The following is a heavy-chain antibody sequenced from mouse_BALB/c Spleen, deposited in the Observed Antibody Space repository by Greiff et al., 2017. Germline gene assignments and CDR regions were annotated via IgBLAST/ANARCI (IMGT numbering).Heavy chain of an antibody. CDR1: GYTFTSYW. J-gene: IGHJ2*01. V-gene: IGHV1-7*01. D-gene: IGHD1-1*02. Sequence: QVQLQQSGAELAKPGASVKMSCKASGYTFTSYWMHWVKQRPGQGLEWIGYINPSTGYTEYNQKFKDKATLTADKSSSTAYMQLSSLTSEDSAVYYCARSGGNPDYFDYWGQGTTHTVSS. CDR2: INPSTGYT. CDR3: ARSGGNPDYFDY.